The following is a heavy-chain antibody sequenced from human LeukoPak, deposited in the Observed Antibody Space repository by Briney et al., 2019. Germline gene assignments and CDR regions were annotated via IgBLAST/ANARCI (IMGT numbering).Heavy chain of an antibody. CDR1: GGSISSSSYY. V-gene: IGHV4-39*07. Sequence: SETLSLTCTVSGGSISSSSYYWGWIRQPPGKGLEWIGSIYYSGSTYYNPSLKSRATISVDTSKNQFSLKLSSVTAADTAVYYCARDSSGWYQDPLDYWGQGTLVTVSS. D-gene: IGHD6-19*01. CDR3: ARDSSGWYQDPLDY. J-gene: IGHJ4*02. CDR2: IYYSGST.